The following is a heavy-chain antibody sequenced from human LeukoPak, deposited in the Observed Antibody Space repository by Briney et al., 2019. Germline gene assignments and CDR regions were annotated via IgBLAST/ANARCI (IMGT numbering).Heavy chain of an antibody. CDR1: GFTFSSYA. J-gene: IGHJ6*03. D-gene: IGHD3-3*01. CDR3: AKSRVPWSGYYMDV. V-gene: IGHV3-23*01. Sequence: GGSLRLSCAASGFTFSSYAMSWVRQAPGKGLEWVSAISGSGGSTYYADPVKGRFTISRDNSKNTLYLQMNSLRAEDTAVYYCAKSRVPWSGYYMDVWGKGTTVTVSS. CDR2: ISGSGGST.